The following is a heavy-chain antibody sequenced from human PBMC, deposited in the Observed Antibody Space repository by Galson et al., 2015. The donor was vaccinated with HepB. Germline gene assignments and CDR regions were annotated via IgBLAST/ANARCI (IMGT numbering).Heavy chain of an antibody. CDR2: ISYDGSNK. CDR1: GFTFSSYA. D-gene: IGHD5-18*01. CDR3: ARDLSWYAEYSYPDY. V-gene: IGHV3-30*04. J-gene: IGHJ4*02. Sequence: SLRLSCAASGFTFSSYAMHWVRQAPGKGLEWVAVISYDGSNKYYADSVKGRFTISRDNSKNTLYLQMNSLRAEDTAVYYCARDLSWYAEYSYPDYWGQGTLVTVSS.